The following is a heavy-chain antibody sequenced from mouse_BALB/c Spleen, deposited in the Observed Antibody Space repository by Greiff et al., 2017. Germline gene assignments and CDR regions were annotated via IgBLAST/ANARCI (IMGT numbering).Heavy chain of an antibody. CDR2: IWAGGST. V-gene: IGHV2-9*02. CDR1: GFSLTSYG. D-gene: IGHD2-14*01. Sequence: QVQLKESGPGLVAPSQSLSITCTVSGFSLTSYGVHWVRQPPGKGLEWLGVIWAGGSTNYNSALMSRLSISKDNSKSQVFLKMNSLQTDDTAMYYCARDAYYRYDGYYYAMDYWGQGTSVTVSS. CDR3: ARDAYYRYDGYYYAMDY. J-gene: IGHJ4*01.